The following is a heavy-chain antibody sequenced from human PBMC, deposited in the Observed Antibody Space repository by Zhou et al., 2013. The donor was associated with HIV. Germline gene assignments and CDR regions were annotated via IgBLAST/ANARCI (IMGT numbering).Heavy chain of an antibody. J-gene: IGHJ5*01. CDR2: ISYSGST. CDR3: ASGFLELDP. CDR1: GASISSHY. D-gene: IGHD3-3*01. V-gene: IGHV4-59*11. Sequence: VQLQESGPGLVKPSETLSLTCTVSGASISSHYWSWIRQPPGKGLEWIGYISYSGSTNYNPSLKSRVTISVDTSKNHFSLKLSSVTAADTAVYFCASGFLELDPWGLGTLVTVSS.